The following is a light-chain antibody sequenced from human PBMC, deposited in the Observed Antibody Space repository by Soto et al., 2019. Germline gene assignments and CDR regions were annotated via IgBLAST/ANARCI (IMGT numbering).Light chain of an antibody. V-gene: IGKV3-11*01. CDR1: QSVGTS. CDR2: DAS. CDR3: QQRNEWPLT. Sequence: VLTQSPATLSLSPGERATLSCRASQSVGTSLAWFQQKPGQAPRLLINDASNRATGIPARFSGSGSGTDFALTITSLEPEDFAVYYCQQRNEWPLTFGGGTKVDIK. J-gene: IGKJ4*01.